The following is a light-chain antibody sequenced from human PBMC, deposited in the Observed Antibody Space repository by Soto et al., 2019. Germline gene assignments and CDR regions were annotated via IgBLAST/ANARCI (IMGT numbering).Light chain of an antibody. CDR2: EVR. Sequence: QSVLTQPASVSGSPGQSITLSCTGTSSAVGGYNHVSWYQQHPGKAPKLIIYEVRNRPSGVSNRLSGSKSGNTASLTISGLQADDEADYYCCSYTSSSIRVFGGGTKVTVL. J-gene: IGLJ3*02. V-gene: IGLV2-14*01. CDR3: CSYTSSSIRV. CDR1: SSAVGGYNH.